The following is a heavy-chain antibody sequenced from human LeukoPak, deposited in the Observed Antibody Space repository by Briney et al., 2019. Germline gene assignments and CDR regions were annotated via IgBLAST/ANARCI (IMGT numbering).Heavy chain of an antibody. V-gene: IGHV3-21*01. Sequence: GGSLRLSCAASGFTFSSYSMNWVRQAPGKGLEWVSSISSSSSYIYYADSVKGRFTISRDNAKNSLYLQMNSLRAEDTAVYYWARMDTAMPIVHYWGQGTLVTDCS. D-gene: IGHD5-18*01. CDR3: ARMDTAMPIVHY. CDR1: GFTFSSYS. J-gene: IGHJ4*02. CDR2: ISSSSSYI.